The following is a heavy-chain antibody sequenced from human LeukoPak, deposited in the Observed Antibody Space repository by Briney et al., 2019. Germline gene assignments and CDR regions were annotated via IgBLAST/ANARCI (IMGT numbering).Heavy chain of an antibody. D-gene: IGHD5-18*01. CDR2: ISSSGGSI. CDR3: ERSPARGYSYGFFDY. Sequence: GGSLRLSCAASGFTFSRYGMNWVRQTPGKGLEWVSYISSSGGSIYYADSVKGRFTISRDNAKNSLYLQMNSLRDEDTAVYYCERSPARGYSYGFFDYWGQGTLVTVSS. CDR1: GFTFSRYG. J-gene: IGHJ4*02. V-gene: IGHV3-48*02.